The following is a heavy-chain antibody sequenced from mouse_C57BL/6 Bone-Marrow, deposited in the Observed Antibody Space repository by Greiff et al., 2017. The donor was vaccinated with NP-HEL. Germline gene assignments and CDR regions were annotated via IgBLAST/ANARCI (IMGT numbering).Heavy chain of an antibody. J-gene: IGHJ4*01. CDR1: GYTFTSYW. Sequence: QVHVKQPGAELVKPGASVKVSCKASGYTFTSYWMHWVKQRPGQGLEWIGRIHPSDSDTNYNQKFKGKATLTVDKSSSTAYMQLSSRTSEDSAVYYWAISHHHYYAMDYWGQGTSVTVSS. V-gene: IGHV1-74*01. CDR3: AISHHHYYAMDY. CDR2: IHPSDSDT.